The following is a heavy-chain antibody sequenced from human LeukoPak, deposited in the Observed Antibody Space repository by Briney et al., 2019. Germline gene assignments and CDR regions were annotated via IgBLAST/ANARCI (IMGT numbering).Heavy chain of an antibody. J-gene: IGHJ4*02. CDR1: GGSISSGGYY. D-gene: IGHD2-2*01. CDR2: IHYSGNT. V-gene: IGHV4-61*08. CDR3: ARHSQYQLLYFDY. Sequence: SQTLSLTCTVSGGSISSGGYYWSWIRQPPGKGLEWIAYIHYSGNTNFNPSLKSRVAISVDTSKNQFSLKLSSVTAADTALYYCARHSQYQLLYFDYWGRGTLVTVSS.